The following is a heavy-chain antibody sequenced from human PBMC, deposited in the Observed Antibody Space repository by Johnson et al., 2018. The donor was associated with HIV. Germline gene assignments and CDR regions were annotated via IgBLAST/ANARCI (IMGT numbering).Heavy chain of an antibody. CDR2: IGTAGDT. Sequence: VQLVESGGGVVQPGGSLRLSCAASGFTFSSYAMSWVRQAPGKGLEWVSAIGTAGDTYYPGSVKGRFTISRDNSKNTLYLQMNSLRAEDTAVYYCANLAGSDAFDIWGQGTMVTVSS. J-gene: IGHJ3*02. CDR1: GFTFSSYA. CDR3: ANLAGSDAFDI. V-gene: IGHV3-23*04. D-gene: IGHD3-10*01.